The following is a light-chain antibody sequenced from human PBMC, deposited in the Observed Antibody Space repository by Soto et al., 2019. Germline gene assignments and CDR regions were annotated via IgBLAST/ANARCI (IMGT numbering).Light chain of an antibody. CDR3: QQY. J-gene: IGKJ4*01. V-gene: IGKV1-5*03. Sequence: DIQMTQSPSTLSASVGDRVTITCRASQSISSWLAWYHQKPGKAPKLLIYKASSLESGVPSRFSGSGSGTEFTLTVSSLQPDDFANYYCQQYIGGGTKVDIK. CDR1: QSISSW. CDR2: KAS.